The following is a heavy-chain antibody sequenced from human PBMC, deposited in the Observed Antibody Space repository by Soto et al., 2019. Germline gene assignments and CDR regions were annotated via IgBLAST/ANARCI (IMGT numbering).Heavy chain of an antibody. CDR2: IYTSGST. V-gene: IGHV4-4*07. D-gene: IGHD6-6*01. CDR1: CGSISSYY. CDR3: AREEIAARPGWFDP. J-gene: IGHJ5*02. Sequence: SETLSLTCTVSCGSISSYYWSWIRQPAGKGLEWIGRIYTSGSTNYNPSLKSRVTMSVDTSKNQFSLKLSPVTAADTAVYYCAREEIAARPGWFDPWGQGTLVTVSS.